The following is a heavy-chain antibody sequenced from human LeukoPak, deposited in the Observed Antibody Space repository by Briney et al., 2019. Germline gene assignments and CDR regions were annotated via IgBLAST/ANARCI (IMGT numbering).Heavy chain of an antibody. CDR1: GVTFSSYA. J-gene: IGHJ6*02. V-gene: IGHV1-69*04. CDR2: IIPIFGIA. Sequence: GSSVKVSCKASGVTFSSYAISWVRQAPGQGLEWMGRIIPIFGIASYAQKFQGRVTITADKSTSTAYRELSSLRSEDTAVYYCASPNRYCGGDCYSQPLLGVGYYYYGMDVWGQGTTVTVSS. D-gene: IGHD2-21*02. CDR3: ASPNRYCGGDCYSQPLLGVGYYYYGMDV.